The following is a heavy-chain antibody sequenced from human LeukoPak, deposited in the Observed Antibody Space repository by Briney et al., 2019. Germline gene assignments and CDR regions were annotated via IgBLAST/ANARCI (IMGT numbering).Heavy chain of an antibody. CDR1: GGSFSGYY. CDR3: ANRDGFY. V-gene: IGHV4-34*01. D-gene: IGHD3-10*01. CDR2: INHSGST. J-gene: IGHJ4*02. Sequence: PSETLSLTCAVYGGSFSGYYWSWIRQPPGKGLEWIGEINHSGSTNYNPSLKSRVTISVDTSKNQFSLKLSSVTAADTAVYYCANRDGFYWGRGFLVTVSS.